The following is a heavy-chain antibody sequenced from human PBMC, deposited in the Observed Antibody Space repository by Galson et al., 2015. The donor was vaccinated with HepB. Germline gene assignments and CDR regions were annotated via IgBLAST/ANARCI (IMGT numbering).Heavy chain of an antibody. CDR3: AKERIVARRAPFDS. D-gene: IGHD6-6*01. Sequence: SLRLSCAASGFIFSSYGMHWVRPGPGKGLEWVALISDDDTKKYYGDSVKGRFTKSRDNSKNTLYLQMNSLRAEDTALYYCAKERIVARRAPFDSWGQGTLVTVSS. V-gene: IGHV3-30*18. CDR1: GFIFSSYG. J-gene: IGHJ4*02. CDR2: ISDDDTKK.